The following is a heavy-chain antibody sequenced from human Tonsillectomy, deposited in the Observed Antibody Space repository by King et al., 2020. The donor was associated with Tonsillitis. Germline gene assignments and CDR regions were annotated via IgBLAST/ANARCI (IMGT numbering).Heavy chain of an antibody. CDR2: IRTSGGST. CDR1: GFTFSTYA. Sequence: VQQVESGGGLVQPGGSLRLSCAASGFTFSTYAMSWVRQAPGKGLEWVSGIRTSGGSTFYADSVKGRFTISRDNSKNTLDLQMNSLRAEDTAVYYCAKSLRGGLTVAGTIDYWGQGTLVTVSS. CDR3: AKSLRGGLTVAGTIDY. J-gene: IGHJ4*02. D-gene: IGHD6-19*01. V-gene: IGHV3-23*04.